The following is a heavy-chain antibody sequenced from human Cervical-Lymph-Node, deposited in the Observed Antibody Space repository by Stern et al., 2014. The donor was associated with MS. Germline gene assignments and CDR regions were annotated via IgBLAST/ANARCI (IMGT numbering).Heavy chain of an antibody. J-gene: IGHJ4*02. D-gene: IGHD5-12*01. V-gene: IGHV3-9*01. CDR2: VWWDRSNM. Sequence: EVQLVESGGGLVQPGMSLRLSCAASGFNFDEYAMHWVRHAPGKGLEWVSGVWWDRSNMGYAASVRGRFTISRDNDENHLFLQMNTLRAEDTAFYYCVKDLDGGYSGYEVFDSWGQGTLVTVSS. CDR3: VKDLDGGYSGYEVFDS. CDR1: GFNFDEYA.